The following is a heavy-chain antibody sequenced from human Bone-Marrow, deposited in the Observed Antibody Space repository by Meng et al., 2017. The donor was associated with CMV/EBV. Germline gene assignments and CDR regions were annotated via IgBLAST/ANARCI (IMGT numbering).Heavy chain of an antibody. D-gene: IGHD6-19*01. V-gene: IGHV4-59*01. CDR3: VRTKREQWLGIVTLYFDL. CDR2: ISYSGST. CDR1: GGSRSYY. J-gene: IGHJ2*01. Sequence: SETLSLTCTVSGGSRSYYWSWIRQPPGKGLEWIGSISYSGSTDYKASLKSRVTISGDTSKNQFSLSLSSVTAADTAVYFCVRTKREQWLGIVTLYFDLWGRGTLVTVSS.